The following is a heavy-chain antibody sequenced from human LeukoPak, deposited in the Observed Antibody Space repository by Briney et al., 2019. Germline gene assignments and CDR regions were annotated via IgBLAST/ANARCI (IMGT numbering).Heavy chain of an antibody. CDR2: IYHSGST. CDR3: ARVESSGWYYFDY. V-gene: IGHV4-30-2*01. CDR1: GGSISSGGYY. J-gene: IGHJ4*02. Sequence: PSQTLSLTCTVSGGSISSGGYYWSWVRQPPGKGLEWIGYIYHSGSTYYNPSLKSRVTISVDRSKNQFSLKLSSVTAADTAVYYCARVESSGWYYFDYWGQGTLVTVSS. D-gene: IGHD6-19*01.